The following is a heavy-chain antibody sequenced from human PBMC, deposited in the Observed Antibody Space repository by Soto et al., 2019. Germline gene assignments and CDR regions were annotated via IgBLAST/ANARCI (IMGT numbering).Heavy chain of an antibody. J-gene: IGHJ5*02. D-gene: IGHD3-22*01. CDR2: IYYSGST. CDR3: ARHAYYYDSSGYSMYNWFDP. CDR1: GGSISSGDYY. V-gene: IGHV4-30-4*01. Sequence: SSETLSLTCTVSGGSISSGDYYWSWIRQPPGKGLEWIGYIYYSGSTYYNPSLKSRVTISVDTSKNQFSLKLSSVTAADTAVYYGARHAYYYDSSGYSMYNWFDPWGQGTLVTVSS.